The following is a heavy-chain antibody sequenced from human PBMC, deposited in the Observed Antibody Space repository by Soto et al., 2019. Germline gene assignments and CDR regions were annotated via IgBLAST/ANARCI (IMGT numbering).Heavy chain of an antibody. V-gene: IGHV3-15*07. CDR1: GFSFSPAW. CDR2: MKSYRGGGTT. D-gene: IGHD3-16*01. Sequence: EVQLVESGGGLVTPGGSLRLSCTGTGFSFSPAWMNWVRQAPGKGLEWVGRMKSYRGGGTTDYAATVQGRFTISRDDSKITLYVPIISLSVEDTVLYFCIGQPDFYCGKAVWSDGTTVTVSS. J-gene: IGHJ6*02. CDR3: IGQPDFYCGKAV.